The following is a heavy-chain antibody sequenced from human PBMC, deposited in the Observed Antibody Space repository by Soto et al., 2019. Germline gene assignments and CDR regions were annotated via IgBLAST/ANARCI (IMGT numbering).Heavy chain of an antibody. CDR3: VRDLGRYFRSGYMDL. J-gene: IGHJ6*02. Sequence: EVQLVESGGGLVNPGGSLRLSCTASGFAFNTYSMNWVRQAPGKGLEWVSSINEDSTYIYYSDSLRGRITISRDNAKDSPFLQMNSLRPDDTAVYYCVRDLGRYFRSGYMDLWGDGATVTVSS. CDR1: GFAFNTYS. D-gene: IGHD3-9*01. V-gene: IGHV3-21*02. CDR2: INEDSTYI.